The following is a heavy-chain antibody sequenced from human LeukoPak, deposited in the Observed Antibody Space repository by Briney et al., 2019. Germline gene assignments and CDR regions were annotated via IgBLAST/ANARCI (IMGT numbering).Heavy chain of an antibody. CDR2: IYYSGST. Sequence: SETLSLTCTVSGGSINSSSYYWGWIRQPPGKGLEWIGSIYYSGSTYYNPSLKSRVTISVDTSKNQFSLKLSSVTAADTAVYYCARDPSYVDVFDIWGQGTMVTVSS. V-gene: IGHV4-39*07. D-gene: IGHD3-16*01. J-gene: IGHJ3*02. CDR1: GGSINSSSYY. CDR3: ARDPSYVDVFDI.